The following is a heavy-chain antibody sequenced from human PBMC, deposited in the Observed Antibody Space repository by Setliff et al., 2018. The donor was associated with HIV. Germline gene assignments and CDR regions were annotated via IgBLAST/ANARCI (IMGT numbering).Heavy chain of an antibody. D-gene: IGHD3-3*01. CDR3: ARVHIYDVYVQSRAFDI. J-gene: IGHJ3*02. Sequence: SETLSPTCTVSGGSISSAYYYWSWVRQFPGKGLEWIGYICYNGPNYYNPCLKTRPTITGNTSQNQFSLQLTSVTTSDTTVYYCARVHIYDVYVQSRAFDIWGQGTMVTVSS. CDR1: GGSISSAYYY. V-gene: IGHV4-31*03. CDR2: ICYNGPN.